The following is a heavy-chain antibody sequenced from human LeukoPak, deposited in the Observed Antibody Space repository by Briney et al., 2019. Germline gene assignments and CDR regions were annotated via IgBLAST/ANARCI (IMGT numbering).Heavy chain of an antibody. Sequence: PSETLSLTCTVSGGSISNYYWSWIRQPPGKGLEWIGYIYYSGSTNYNPSLKSRVTISVDTSKNQFSLKLSSVTAADTAVYYCARRNSNFDYWGQGTLVTVSS. D-gene: IGHD6-13*01. CDR2: IYYSGST. V-gene: IGHV4-59*08. CDR1: GGSISNYY. J-gene: IGHJ4*02. CDR3: ARRNSNFDY.